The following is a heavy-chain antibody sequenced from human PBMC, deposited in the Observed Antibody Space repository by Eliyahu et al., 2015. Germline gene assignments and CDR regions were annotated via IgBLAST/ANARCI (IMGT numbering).Heavy chain of an antibody. D-gene: IGHD2-2*01. V-gene: IGHV1-18*01. J-gene: IGHJ5*02. CDR2: SSSYYADK. Sequence: QAQLVQSAAEVTRPGASVKVSCKAXGYIFNNXGFSWLXQAPGXGPEWMGWSSSYYADKNCAHKFQDRISMTTDTSTNTAYMELRDLRSDDTAMYYCARDPTAXRYAGEDWFDPWGQGTLVIVSS. CDR3: ARDPTAXRYAGEDWFDP. CDR1: GYIFNNXG.